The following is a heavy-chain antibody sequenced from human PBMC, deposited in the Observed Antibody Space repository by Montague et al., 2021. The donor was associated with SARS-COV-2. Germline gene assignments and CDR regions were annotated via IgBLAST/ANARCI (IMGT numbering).Heavy chain of an antibody. D-gene: IGHD3-22*01. CDR1: GGSISSGGYY. V-gene: IGHV4-31*03. CDR3: ARVRITMIVVVVAFDI. Sequence: TLSLTCTVSGGSISSGGYYWSWIRQHPGKGLEWIGYIYYSGSTYYNPSLKSRVTISVDTSKNQFSLKLSSVTAAGTAVYYCARVRITMIVVVVAFDIWGQGTMVTVSS. J-gene: IGHJ3*02. CDR2: IYYSGST.